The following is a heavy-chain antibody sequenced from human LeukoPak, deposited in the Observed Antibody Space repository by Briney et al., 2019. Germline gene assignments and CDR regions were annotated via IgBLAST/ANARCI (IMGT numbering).Heavy chain of an antibody. Sequence: GGSLRLSCAASGFSFNSYWMSWVRQAPGKGLEWVANMNQDGSEKYYVDSVKGRFTISRDNAKNTLYLQMNSLRAEDTAVYYCARDYGSGTYYYYGMDVWGQGTTVTVSS. CDR3: ARDYGSGTYYYYGMDV. CDR2: MNQDGSEK. V-gene: IGHV3-7*01. CDR1: GFSFNSYW. J-gene: IGHJ6*02. D-gene: IGHD3-10*01.